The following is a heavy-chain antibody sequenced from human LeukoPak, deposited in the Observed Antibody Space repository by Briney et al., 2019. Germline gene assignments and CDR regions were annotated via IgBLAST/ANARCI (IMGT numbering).Heavy chain of an antibody. D-gene: IGHD7-27*01. Sequence: SETLSLTCTVSGGSISSYYWSWIRQPPGKGLEWIGYIYYSGSTNYNPSLKSRVTISVDTSKNQFSLKLSSVTAADTAVYYCARRATGDRRNWYFDLWGRGTLVTVSS. CDR3: ARRATGDRRNWYFDL. CDR2: IYYSGST. J-gene: IGHJ2*01. CDR1: GGSISSYY. V-gene: IGHV4-59*08.